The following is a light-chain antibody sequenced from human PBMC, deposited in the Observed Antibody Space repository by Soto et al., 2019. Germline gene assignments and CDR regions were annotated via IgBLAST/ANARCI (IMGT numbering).Light chain of an antibody. CDR3: QQYGSSPT. CDR2: GAS. Sequence: EIVLTQSPGTLSSSPGERATLSCRASQSVGSSYLAWYQQKPGQAPRLLIYGASSRSAGIPDRISGSGSGTDITLTTSRLEHEVYAVYYCQQYGSSPTFGQRTKVE. CDR1: QSVGSSY. J-gene: IGKJ1*01. V-gene: IGKV3-20*01.